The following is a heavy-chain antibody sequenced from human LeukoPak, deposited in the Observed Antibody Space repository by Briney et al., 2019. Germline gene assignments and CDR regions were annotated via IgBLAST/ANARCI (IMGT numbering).Heavy chain of an antibody. V-gene: IGHV4-4*07. CDR3: ARGTTEYIYYFEH. J-gene: IGHJ4*02. CDR2: IYSTGST. CDR1: GGSISGHY. D-gene: IGHD4-17*01. Sequence: PSETLSLTCSVSGGSISGHYWSWVRQPAGKGLEDLGRIYSTGSTHYSPSLESRVTMSVDTSKNQFSLRLSSVTAADTAVYYCARGTTEYIYYFEHWGQGTLVTVSS.